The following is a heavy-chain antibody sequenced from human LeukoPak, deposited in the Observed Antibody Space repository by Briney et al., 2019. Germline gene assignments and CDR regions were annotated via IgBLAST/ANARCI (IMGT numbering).Heavy chain of an antibody. Sequence: PSETLSLTCTVSGGSISSSSYYWGWIRQPPGKGLEWIASVYYSGSTYYNPSLRSRVTMSVDTSNNQFSLRLSSVTAADTAVYYCARLGVSGFYPDYWGQRTLVTVPS. CDR2: VYYSGST. CDR1: GGSISSSSYY. CDR3: ARLGVSGFYPDY. V-gene: IGHV4-39*01. J-gene: IGHJ4*02. D-gene: IGHD5-12*01.